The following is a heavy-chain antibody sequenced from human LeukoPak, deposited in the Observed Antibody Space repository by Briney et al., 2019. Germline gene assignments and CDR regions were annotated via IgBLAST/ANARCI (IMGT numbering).Heavy chain of an antibody. J-gene: IGHJ3*02. D-gene: IGHD6-13*01. CDR2: MNPNSGNT. V-gene: IGHV1-8*01. CDR1: RYTFTSYD. Sequence: GASVKVSCKASRYTFTSYDINWVRQATGQGIEWMGWMNPNSGNTGYAQKFQGRVTMTRNTSISTAYMELSSLRSEDTAVYYCARGNLFYSSSWYEDAFDIWGQGTMVTVSS. CDR3: ARGNLFYSSSWYEDAFDI.